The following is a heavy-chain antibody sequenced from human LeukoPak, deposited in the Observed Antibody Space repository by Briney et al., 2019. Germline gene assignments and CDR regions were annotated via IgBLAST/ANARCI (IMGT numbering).Heavy chain of an antibody. Sequence: GASVKVSCKASGYTFTIYGISWVRQAPGQGLEWMGWISAYNGNTNYAQKLQGRVTMTTDTSTSTAYMELRSLRSDDTAVYYCARDLSRVDFWSGPHNWFDPWGQGTLVTVSS. D-gene: IGHD3-3*01. CDR3: ARDLSRVDFWSGPHNWFDP. J-gene: IGHJ5*02. CDR2: ISAYNGNT. CDR1: GYTFTIYG. V-gene: IGHV1-18*01.